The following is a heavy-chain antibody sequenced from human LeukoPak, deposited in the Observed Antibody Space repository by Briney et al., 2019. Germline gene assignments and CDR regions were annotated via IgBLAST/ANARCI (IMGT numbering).Heavy chain of an antibody. CDR3: ARDLKWGYFDH. J-gene: IGHJ4*02. CDR1: GFTFSSYA. CDR2: ISYDGGQQ. D-gene: IGHD7-27*01. V-gene: IGHV3-30*04. Sequence: PGGSLRLFCAASGFTFSSYAMHWVRQAPGKGLEWVAVISYDGGQQFYPDSVKGRFTISRDTSKDTLFLQMNSLRAADTDIYYCARDLKWGYFDHWGQGALVTVSS.